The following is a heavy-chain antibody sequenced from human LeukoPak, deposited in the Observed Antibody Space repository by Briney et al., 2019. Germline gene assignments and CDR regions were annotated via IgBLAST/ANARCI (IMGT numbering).Heavy chain of an antibody. CDR3: ASTLKTPSSC. CDR1: GYTFTGYY. J-gene: IGHJ4*01. CDR2: INPQSGGT. D-gene: IGHD6-13*01. V-gene: IGHV1-2*02. Sequence: ASVKVSCKASGYTFTGYYVHWVRQAPGQGLEWMGWINPQSGGTNYAQKFQGRVTMTRDTSISTAYMDLRRLRSDDTAVYYCASTLKTPSSCWGHVTLVIVSS.